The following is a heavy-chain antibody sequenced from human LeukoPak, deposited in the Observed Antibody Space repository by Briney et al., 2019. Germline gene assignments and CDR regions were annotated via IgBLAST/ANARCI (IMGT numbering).Heavy chain of an antibody. CDR1: GFTFSSYA. Sequence: GGSLRLSCAASGFTFSSYAMSWVRQAPGKGLEWVSAISGSGGTTYYADSVKGRFTISRDNSKNTLSLQMNSLRAEDTAVYYCVRDGGYRDGYNYDTSPHYFDFWGQGTLVTVSS. V-gene: IGHV3-23*01. CDR3: VRDGGYRDGYNYDTSPHYFDF. D-gene: IGHD5-24*01. CDR2: ISGSGGTT. J-gene: IGHJ4*02.